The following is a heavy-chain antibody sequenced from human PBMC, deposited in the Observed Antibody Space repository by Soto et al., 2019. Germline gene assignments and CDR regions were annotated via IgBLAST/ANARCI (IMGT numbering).Heavy chain of an antibody. CDR3: ARGSAAKRYFDL. V-gene: IGHV4-30-4*01. D-gene: IGHD5-18*01. J-gene: IGHJ2*01. CDR2: IFPSGAT. Sequence: QVQLQESGPGLVKPSQTLSLMCTVSGAPISGGDYHWSWIRQPPGKGLEWIGYIFPSGATHYNSSLGSRITMSVETSKSHFSLKLTSVTAADTAVYFCARGSAAKRYFDLCGRGTLVTVSS. CDR1: GAPISGGDYH.